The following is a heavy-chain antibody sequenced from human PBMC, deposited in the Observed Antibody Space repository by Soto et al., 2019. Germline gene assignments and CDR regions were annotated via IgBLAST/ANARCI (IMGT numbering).Heavy chain of an antibody. CDR3: ARVGEVVYVPPYRDYYRYGMDV. Sequence: QVQLQESGPGLVKPSQTLSLTCTVSGDSLSRTDYYWSWIRQPPGKGLEWIGYIYYTGNSHYNPSLKRRVTISIDTSKSQISLKLTSVTAADTAVYYCARVGEVVYVPPYRDYYRYGMDVWGQGTTVIVSS. V-gene: IGHV4-30-4*01. CDR1: GDSLSRTDYY. D-gene: IGHD2-8*02. J-gene: IGHJ6*02. CDR2: IYYTGNS.